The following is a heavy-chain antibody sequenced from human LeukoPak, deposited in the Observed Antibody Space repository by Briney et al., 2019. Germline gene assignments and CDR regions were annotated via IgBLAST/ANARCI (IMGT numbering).Heavy chain of an antibody. D-gene: IGHD2-21*02. V-gene: IGHV4-4*09. CDR1: GGSISSYY. J-gene: IGHJ4*02. CDR2: IYTSGST. CDR3: ARLATTYCGGDCYS. Sequence: SGTLSLTCTVSGGSISSYYWSWIRQPPGKGLEWIGYIYTSGSTNYNPSLKSRVTISVDTSKNQFSLKLSSVTAADTAVYYCARLATTYCGGDCYSWGQGTLVTVSS.